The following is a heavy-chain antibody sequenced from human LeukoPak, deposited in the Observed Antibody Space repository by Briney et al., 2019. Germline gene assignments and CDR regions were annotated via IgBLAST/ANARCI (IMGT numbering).Heavy chain of an antibody. Sequence: SQTLSLTCTVSGGSISSGNYYWSWIRQHPGKGLEWLGYIYYSGSTYYNPSLKSRVTLSIDTSQNQSSLKLTSVTAADTAVYYCARDIGGYGNFDYWGQGTLVTVSS. V-gene: IGHV4-31*03. D-gene: IGHD5-12*01. CDR1: GGSISSGNYY. J-gene: IGHJ4*02. CDR2: IYYSGST. CDR3: ARDIGGYGNFDY.